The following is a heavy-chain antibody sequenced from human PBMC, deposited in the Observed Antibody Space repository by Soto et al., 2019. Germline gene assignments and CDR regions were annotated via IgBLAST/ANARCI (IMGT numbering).Heavy chain of an antibody. CDR2: IYYSGST. V-gene: IGHV4-30-4*01. J-gene: IGHJ6*02. Sequence: SETLSLTCTVSGGSISSGDYYWSWIRQPPGKGLEWIGYIYYSGSTYYNPSLKSRVTISVDTSKNQFSLKLSSVTAADTAVYYCARGRVRFLEGLLPDYYYYGMDVWGQGTTVTVSS. D-gene: IGHD3-3*01. CDR1: GGSISSGDYY. CDR3: ARGRVRFLEGLLPDYYYYGMDV.